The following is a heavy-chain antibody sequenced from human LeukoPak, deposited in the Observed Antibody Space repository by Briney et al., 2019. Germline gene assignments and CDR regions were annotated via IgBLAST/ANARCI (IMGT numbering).Heavy chain of an antibody. Sequence: ASVKVSCKTSGYTFTAYYVHWVRQAPGQGLEWMGWINPNSGGTDYAQKFQGRVTMTRDTSISTAYMELNSLRSDDTAVYYCARAVSIAAHLGSWFDPWGQGTLVTVSS. CDR3: ARAVSIAAHLGSWFDP. J-gene: IGHJ5*02. CDR2: INPNSGGT. V-gene: IGHV1-2*02. D-gene: IGHD6-6*01. CDR1: GYTFTAYY.